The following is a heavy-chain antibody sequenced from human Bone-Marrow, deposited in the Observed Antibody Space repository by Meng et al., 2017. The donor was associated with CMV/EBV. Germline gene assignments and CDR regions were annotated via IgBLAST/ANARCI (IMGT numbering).Heavy chain of an antibody. J-gene: IGHJ3*02. D-gene: IGHD2-2*01. Sequence: GSLRLSCAVYGGSFSGYYWSWIRQPPGKGLEWIGEINHSGSTNYNPSLKSRVTISVDTSKNQFSLKLSSVTAADTAVYYCARGQRRGFYRLQYCSSTSCYFAFDIWGQGTMVTVS. CDR1: GGSFSGYY. CDR3: ARGQRRGFYRLQYCSSTSCYFAFDI. CDR2: INHSGST. V-gene: IGHV4-34*01.